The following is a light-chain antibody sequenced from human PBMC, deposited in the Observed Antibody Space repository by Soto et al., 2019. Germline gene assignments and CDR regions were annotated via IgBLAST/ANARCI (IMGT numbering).Light chain of an antibody. V-gene: IGKV1-9*01. CDR1: QGISSY. CDR3: IQHNNFPWT. CDR2: AAS. Sequence: DIQLTQSPSFLSASVGDRVTITCRASQGISSYLAWYQQKPGKAPKLLIYAASNLQSGVPSRFSGSGSGTEFTLTVSSLQPEDFATYYCIQHNNFPWTFGQGTRVENK. J-gene: IGKJ1*01.